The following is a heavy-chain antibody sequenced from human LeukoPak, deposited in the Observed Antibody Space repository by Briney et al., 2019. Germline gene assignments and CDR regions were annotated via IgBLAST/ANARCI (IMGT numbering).Heavy chain of an antibody. J-gene: IGHJ4*02. CDR1: GGSISSYY. V-gene: IGHV4-59*08. CDR3: ATSVGTTGTT. Sequence: PSETLSLTCTVSGGSISSYYWSWIRQPPGKGLEWIGYIYYTGTTKYNPSLTSRVTISIDTSKNQFSLKLSSVTAADTAVYYCATSVGTTGTTWGQGTLVIVSS. CDR2: IYYTGTT. D-gene: IGHD1-1*01.